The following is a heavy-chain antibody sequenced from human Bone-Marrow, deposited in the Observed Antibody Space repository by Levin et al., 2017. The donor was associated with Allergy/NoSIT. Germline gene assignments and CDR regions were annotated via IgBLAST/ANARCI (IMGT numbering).Heavy chain of an antibody. V-gene: IGHV3-23*01. CDR3: ARESALSGYDFGDWFDP. CDR2: ISGSGDST. Sequence: ASVKVSCVASGFTFSNYAMSWVRQAPGKGLEWVSAISGSGDSTYKADSVKGRFLISRDNSNNTLYLEMNNLRAEDTAVYYCARESALSGYDFGDWFDPWGQGTLVTVSS. CDR1: GFTFSNYA. J-gene: IGHJ5*02. D-gene: IGHD5-12*01.